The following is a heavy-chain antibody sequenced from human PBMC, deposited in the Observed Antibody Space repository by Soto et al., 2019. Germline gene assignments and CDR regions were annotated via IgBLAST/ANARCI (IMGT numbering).Heavy chain of an antibody. Sequence: QVQLVQSGAEVKKPGSSVKVSCKASGGTFSSYTISWVRQAPGQGLEWMGRIIPILGIANYAQKFQGRVRITADKCTCTAYMELSSLRSENTAVYYCARDSGCGGDCYSRPEDWGQGTLVTVSS. CDR2: IIPILGIA. CDR1: GGTFSSYT. J-gene: IGHJ4*02. V-gene: IGHV1-69*08. CDR3: ARDSGCGGDCYSRPED. D-gene: IGHD2-21*02.